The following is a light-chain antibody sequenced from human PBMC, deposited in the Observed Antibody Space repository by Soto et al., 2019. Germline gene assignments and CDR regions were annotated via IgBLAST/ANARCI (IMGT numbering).Light chain of an antibody. Sequence: EIVLTQSPGTLSLSPGERATLSCRASQIVSSSYLAWYQQKPGQAPRLLIYGASSRATGIPDRFSGSGSGTDFTLTISRLEPEDFAVYYCQPYGSSPWTFGQGTTVDNK. CDR1: QIVSSSY. J-gene: IGKJ1*01. CDR2: GAS. CDR3: QPYGSSPWT. V-gene: IGKV3-20*01.